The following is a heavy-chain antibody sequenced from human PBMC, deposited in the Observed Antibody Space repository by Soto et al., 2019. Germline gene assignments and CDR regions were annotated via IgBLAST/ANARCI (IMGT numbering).Heavy chain of an antibody. CDR3: AKDTLYGDYVG. Sequence: GGSLRLSCAASGFTFRSYAMTWVRQAPGRGLEWVSAISGGGGSTYYADSVKGRFTISRDSSKNTLYLQMNSLRAEDTALYYCAKDTLYGDYVGWGQGTLVTVSS. V-gene: IGHV3-23*01. D-gene: IGHD4-17*01. CDR2: ISGGGGST. J-gene: IGHJ4*02. CDR1: GFTFRSYA.